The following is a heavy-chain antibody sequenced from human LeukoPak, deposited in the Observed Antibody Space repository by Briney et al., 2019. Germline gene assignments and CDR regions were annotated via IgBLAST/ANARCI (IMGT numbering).Heavy chain of an antibody. CDR3: ARVLRYCSGGNCYSGGLGYMDV. J-gene: IGHJ6*03. CDR1: GFTFSDYN. D-gene: IGHD2-15*01. V-gene: IGHV3-11*01. CDR2: ISRSGSTK. Sequence: GGSLRLSCAASGFTFSDYNMGWIRQAPGKGLEWVSSISRSGSTKYYADSVKGRFTTSRDNAKNSLFLQMNSLRAEDTAVYYCARVLRYCSGGNCYSGGLGYMDVWGKGTTVTISS.